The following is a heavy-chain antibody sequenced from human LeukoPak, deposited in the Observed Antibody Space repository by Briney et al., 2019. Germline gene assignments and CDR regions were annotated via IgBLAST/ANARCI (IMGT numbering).Heavy chain of an antibody. CDR1: GYSISSGYY. D-gene: IGHD3-22*01. CDR3: ARDPSCYYDSSGYSPFDI. V-gene: IGHV4-38-2*02. Sequence: PSETLSLTCTVSGYSISSGYYWGWIRQPPGKGLEWIGSIYHSGSTYYNPSLKGRVTISVDTSKNQFSLKLSSVTAADTAVYYCARDPSCYYDSSGYSPFDIWGQGTMVTVSS. CDR2: IYHSGST. J-gene: IGHJ3*02.